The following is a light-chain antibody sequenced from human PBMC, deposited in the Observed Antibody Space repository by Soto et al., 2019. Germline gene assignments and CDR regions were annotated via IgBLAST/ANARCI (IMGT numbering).Light chain of an antibody. CDR1: QSVSSSY. CDR2: GAS. V-gene: IGKV3-20*01. CDR3: HQDDSSPKT. Sequence: EIVLTQSPGTLSLSPGERATLSCRASQSVSSSYLAWYQQKPGQAPRLLIYGASSRATGIPDRFSGSGSGTDFTLTISRLEPEDFAVYYCHQDDSSPKTFGQGTKVEIK. J-gene: IGKJ1*01.